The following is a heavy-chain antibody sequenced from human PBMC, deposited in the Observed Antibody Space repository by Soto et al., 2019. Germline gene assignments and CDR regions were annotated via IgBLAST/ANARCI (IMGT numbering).Heavy chain of an antibody. D-gene: IGHD2-2*02. V-gene: IGHV3-23*01. CDR2: ISGSGGST. CDR1: GFTFSSYA. CDR3: AKGYCSSTSCYTHGYYYGMDV. J-gene: IGHJ6*02. Sequence: EVQLLESGGGLVQPGGSLRLSCAASGFTFSSYAMSWVRQAPGKGLEWVSAISGSGGSTYYADSVKGRFTISRDNSKNTLYLQMNRLRAEDTAVYYCAKGYCSSTSCYTHGYYYGMDVWGQGTTVTVSS.